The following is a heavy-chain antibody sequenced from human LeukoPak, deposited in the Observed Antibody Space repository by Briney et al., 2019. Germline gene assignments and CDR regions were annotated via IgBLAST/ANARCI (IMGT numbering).Heavy chain of an antibody. V-gene: IGHV1-18*01. CDR3: ARVVTAIYYYYYMDV. CDR2: ISAYNGNT. J-gene: IGHJ6*03. D-gene: IGHD2-21*02. Sequence: ASVKVSCKASGYTFTSYGISWVRQAPGQGLEWMGWISAYNGNTNYAQKLQGRVTMTTDTSTSTAYMELRSLRSDDTAVYYCARVVTAIYYYYYMDVWGKGTTVTVSS. CDR1: GYTFTSYG.